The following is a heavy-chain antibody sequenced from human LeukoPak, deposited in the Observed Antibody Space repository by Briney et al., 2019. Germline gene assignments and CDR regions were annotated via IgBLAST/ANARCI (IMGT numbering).Heavy chain of an antibody. V-gene: IGHV3-30-3*01. J-gene: IGHJ4*02. CDR2: ISYDGSNK. CDR1: GFTFSSYA. D-gene: IGHD6-13*01. CDR3: ARDGLEGIAAAGYFDY. Sequence: GGSLRLSCAASGFTFSSYAMHWVRQAPGKGLEWVAVISYDGSNKYYADSVKGRFTISRDNSKNTLYLQMNSLRAEDTAVYYCARDGLEGIAAAGYFDYWGQGTLVTVSS.